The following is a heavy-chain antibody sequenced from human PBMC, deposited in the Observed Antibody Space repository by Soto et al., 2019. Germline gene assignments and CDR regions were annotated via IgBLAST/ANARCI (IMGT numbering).Heavy chain of an antibody. CDR3: ARSGYSYGPNPLLY. D-gene: IGHD5-18*01. J-gene: IGHJ4*02. CDR2: IYYSGST. V-gene: IGHV4-31*03. CDR1: GVSISSSDYY. Sequence: SDTLSLTCTVSGVSISSSDYYLSWIRQHPGKGLEWIGYIYYSGSTYYNPSLKSRVTISVDTSKNQFSLKLSSVTAADTAVYYCARSGYSYGPNPLLYWGQGTLVTVS.